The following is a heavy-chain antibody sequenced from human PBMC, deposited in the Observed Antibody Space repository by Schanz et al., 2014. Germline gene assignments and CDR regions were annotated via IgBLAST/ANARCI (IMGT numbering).Heavy chain of an antibody. CDR1: GFTFSSYG. Sequence: QVQLVESGGGVVQPGRSLRLSCAASGFTFSSYGMHWVRQAPGKGLEWVALISYDGSNKYYADSVKGRFTISRDSSKNMLYLQMNSLRAEDTAVYYCAKDKEEVAADGSYFDYWGQGTLVTVSS. CDR3: AKDKEEVAADGSYFDY. CDR2: ISYDGSNK. D-gene: IGHD6-13*01. V-gene: IGHV3-30*18. J-gene: IGHJ4*02.